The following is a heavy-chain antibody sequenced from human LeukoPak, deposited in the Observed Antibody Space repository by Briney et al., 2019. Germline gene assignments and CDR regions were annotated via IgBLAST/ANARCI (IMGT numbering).Heavy chain of an antibody. Sequence: GGSLSLSCAASGFTFSTYNMNWVRQAPGKGLEYVSAISSNGGSTYYADSVKGRFTISRDNSRNTLHLQMSSLRVEDTAVYYCVKDSSSGSYFDYWGQGTLVTVSS. CDR3: VKDSSSGSYFDY. CDR1: GFTFSTYN. V-gene: IGHV3-64D*06. D-gene: IGHD3-10*01. J-gene: IGHJ4*02. CDR2: ISSNGGST.